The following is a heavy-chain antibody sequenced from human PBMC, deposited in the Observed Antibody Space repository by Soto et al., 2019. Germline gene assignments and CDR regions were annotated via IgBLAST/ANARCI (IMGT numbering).Heavy chain of an antibody. CDR3: AQTTLNWNYGDYYYGMDV. CDR1: GFTFSSYA. Sequence: GGSLRLSCAASGFTFSSYAMHWFRQAPGKGLEWVAVISYDGSNKYYADSVKGRFTISRDNSKNTLYLQMNSLRAEDTAVYYCAQTTLNWNYGDYYYGMDVWGQGTTVTVSS. CDR2: ISYDGSNK. J-gene: IGHJ6*02. V-gene: IGHV3-30-3*01. D-gene: IGHD1-7*01.